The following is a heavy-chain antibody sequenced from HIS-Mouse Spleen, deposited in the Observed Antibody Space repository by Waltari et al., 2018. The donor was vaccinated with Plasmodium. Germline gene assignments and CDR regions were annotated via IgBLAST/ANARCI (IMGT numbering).Heavy chain of an antibody. V-gene: IGHV1-2*02. CDR1: GSTFTGYS. J-gene: IGHJ3*02. D-gene: IGHD3-10*01. CDR3: ARLRVLLGAFDI. Sequence: QVQLVQSGAEVKKPGASVKVSCKASGSTFTGYSIHWVGQAPGQGLEWMGWINPNSGGTNYAQKFQGRVTMTRDTSISTAYMELSRLRSDDTAVYYCARLRVLLGAFDIWGQGTMVTVSS. CDR2: INPNSGGT.